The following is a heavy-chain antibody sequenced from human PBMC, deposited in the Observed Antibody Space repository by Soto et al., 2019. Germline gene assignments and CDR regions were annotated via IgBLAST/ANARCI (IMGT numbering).Heavy chain of an antibody. J-gene: IGHJ6*03. CDR1: GFTFSSYA. V-gene: IGHV3-23*01. CDR2: ISGSGSNT. Sequence: PGGSLRLSCAASGFTFSSYAMTWVRQAPGKGLEWVSAISGSGSNTYYADSVKGRFTISRDNSENTLYLQMNSLRAEDTAVYYSARRHHPLYYYYMDVWGKATTVTVSS. CDR3: ARRHHPLYYYYMDV.